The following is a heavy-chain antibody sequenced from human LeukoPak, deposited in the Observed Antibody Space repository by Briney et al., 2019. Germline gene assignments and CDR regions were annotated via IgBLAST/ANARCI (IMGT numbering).Heavy chain of an antibody. CDR1: GGTFSSYA. V-gene: IGHV1-69*05. CDR2: IIPIFSTA. Sequence: ASVKVSCKASGGTFSSYAVSWVRQAPGQGLEWMGGIIPIFSTANYALKFQGRVTITTDESTSTAYMELSSLRSDDTAVYYCARETYGSGSYYNPLGAFDIWGQGTMVTVSS. D-gene: IGHD3-10*01. J-gene: IGHJ3*02. CDR3: ARETYGSGSYYNPLGAFDI.